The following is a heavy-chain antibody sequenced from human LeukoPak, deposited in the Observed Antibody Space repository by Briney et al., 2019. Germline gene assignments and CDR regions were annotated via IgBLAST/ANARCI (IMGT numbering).Heavy chain of an antibody. Sequence: GGSLGLSCSASGFTFSNYAMHWVRQAPGKGLEFVSSIGSNGISTYYADSVKGRFTISRDNSKNTLYLQMSSLSPEDTAMYYCVKLRYSGGYYFDYWGQGTLVTVSS. CDR2: IGSNGIST. V-gene: IGHV3-64D*06. J-gene: IGHJ4*02. CDR1: GFTFSNYA. D-gene: IGHD3-16*02. CDR3: VKLRYSGGYYFDY.